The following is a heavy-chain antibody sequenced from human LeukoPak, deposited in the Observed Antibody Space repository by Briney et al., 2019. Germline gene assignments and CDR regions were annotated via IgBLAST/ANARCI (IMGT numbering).Heavy chain of an antibody. CDR2: LHHTGRS. V-gene: IGHV4-38-2*02. D-gene: IGHD6-19*01. CDR3: ARDRGYSSGNYKGEFAY. Sequence: SETLSLTCAVSGYSISSGYYWVWIRQPPGKGLQWLGQLHHTGRSYYHPSLKSRLTMSVDTSRNVFSLRLSSVTAADTAVYYCARDRGYSSGNYKGEFAYWGQGTVVTVSS. J-gene: IGHJ4*02. CDR1: GYSISSGYY.